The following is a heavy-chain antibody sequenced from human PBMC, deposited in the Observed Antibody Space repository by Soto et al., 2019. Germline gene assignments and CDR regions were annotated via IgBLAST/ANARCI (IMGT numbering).Heavy chain of an antibody. V-gene: IGHV4-30-4*01. Sequence: SLTLSLTCNVSGGPINSPDYYWSCINQSPGKGLEWIGYLYFNGGTQYNPSLRTPVSMSLDTSKKHFSLKMRSVTAEDTAVYYCARGISKYSSLYELRTGFDAWVQGALVTVSS. D-gene: IGHD6-6*01. J-gene: IGHJ5*02. CDR1: GGPINSPDYY. CDR3: ARGISKYSSLYELRTGFDA. CDR2: LYFNGGT.